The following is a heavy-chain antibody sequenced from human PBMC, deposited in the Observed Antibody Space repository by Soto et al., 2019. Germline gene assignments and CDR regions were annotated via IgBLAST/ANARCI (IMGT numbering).Heavy chain of an antibody. CDR2: IDPSDSYT. V-gene: IGHV5-10-1*01. D-gene: IGHD3-3*01. J-gene: IGHJ6*02. CDR3: ARHSKVTIFGLGYGMDV. CDR1: GYSFTSYW. Sequence: RGESLKISCKGSGYSFTSYWISWVRQMPGKGLEWMGRIDPSDSYTNYSPSFQGHVTISADKSISTAYLQWSSLKASDTAMYYCARHSKVTIFGLGYGMDVWGQGTTVTVSS.